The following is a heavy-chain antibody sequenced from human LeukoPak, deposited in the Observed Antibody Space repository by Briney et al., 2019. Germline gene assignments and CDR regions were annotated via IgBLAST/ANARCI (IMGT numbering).Heavy chain of an antibody. CDR1: GSRFTSDS. J-gene: IGHJ4*02. D-gene: IGHD5-24*01. V-gene: IGHV5-51*01. CDR2: IYPSDSET. CDR3: ARSPRWLQLWYYFDY. Sequence: GESLKISCQCSGSRFTSDSIAWVRQLPGKGLEWMGIIYPSDSETRYSPSFQGQVTISADKSISTAYLQWSSLKASDTAIYYCARSPRWLQLWYYFDYWGQGTLVTVSS.